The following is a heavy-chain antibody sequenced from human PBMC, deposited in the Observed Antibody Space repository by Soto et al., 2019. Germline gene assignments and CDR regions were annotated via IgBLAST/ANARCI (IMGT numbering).Heavy chain of an antibody. CDR1: GDTFSFYT. V-gene: IGHV1-69*02. CDR3: AASYGSGYRAFDY. J-gene: IGHJ4*02. D-gene: IGHD3-10*01. Sequence: QVQLVQSGTEVKKPGSSVKISCKASGDTFSFYTINWVLQAPGLGLEWVGRINPIVSMSNYAQKFQGRVSMTADKSTSTAYMELRSLRSDDTAMYFCAASYGSGYRAFDYWGQGALVTVSS. CDR2: INPIVSMS.